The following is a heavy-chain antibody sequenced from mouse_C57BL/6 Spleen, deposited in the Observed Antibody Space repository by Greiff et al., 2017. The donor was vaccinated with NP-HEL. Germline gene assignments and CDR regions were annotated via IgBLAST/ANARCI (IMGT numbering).Heavy chain of an antibody. Sequence: VMLVESGPELVKPGASVKISCKASGYAFSSSWMNWVKQRPGKGLEWIGRIYPGDGDTNYNGKFKGKATLTADKSSSTAYMQLSSLTSEDAAVYFCAREMIPSFDYWGQGTTLTVSS. CDR3: AREMIPSFDY. CDR2: IYPGDGDT. V-gene: IGHV1-82*01. J-gene: IGHJ2*01. D-gene: IGHD2-4*01. CDR1: GYAFSSSW.